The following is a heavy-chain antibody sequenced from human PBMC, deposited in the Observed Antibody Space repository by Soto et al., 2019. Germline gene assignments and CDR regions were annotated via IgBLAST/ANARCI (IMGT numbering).Heavy chain of an antibody. CDR2: ISSNGDTT. CDR1: GFAFQNYA. J-gene: IGHJ4*02. V-gene: IGHV3-64D*06. CDR3: VKGRCRTTTCYTVCLDF. D-gene: IGHD2-2*01. Sequence: PVGSLRPSCSASGFAFQNYAMHWGRPTPGKGPEYLSGISSNGDTTYYADTVKDRITISSDNSNNAVYLQLSSLTKADTAVYHCVKGRCRTTTCYTVCLDFWGQGTLVTVSS.